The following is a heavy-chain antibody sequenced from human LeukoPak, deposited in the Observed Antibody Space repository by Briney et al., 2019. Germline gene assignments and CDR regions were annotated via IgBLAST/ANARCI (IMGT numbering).Heavy chain of an antibody. J-gene: IGHJ5*02. CDR1: GFTFSPYG. CDR3: ARDSHYYGSGSNKFDP. D-gene: IGHD3-10*01. Sequence: GGSLRLSCAASGFTFSPYGMTWVRQAPGKGLELISSISGSTTYIYYADSVKGRFTISRDNAKNSLYLQMNSLRAEDTAVYYCARDSHYYGSGSNKFDPWGQGTLVTVSS. CDR2: ISGSTTYI. V-gene: IGHV3-21*01.